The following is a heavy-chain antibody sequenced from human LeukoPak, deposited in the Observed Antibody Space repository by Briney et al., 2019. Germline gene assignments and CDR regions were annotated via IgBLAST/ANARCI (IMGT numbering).Heavy chain of an antibody. J-gene: IGHJ5*01. CDR2: IKNDGSSA. V-gene: IGHV3-74*01. CDR3: AKSDWFDP. Sequence: GGSLRLSCATSGFTFSNYWVSWLRQVPGKGLVWVARIKNDGSSASYAESVKGRFTISRDNARSTLYLQMNSLRIDDTALYYCAKSDWFDPWGRGILVTVSS. CDR1: GFTFSNYW.